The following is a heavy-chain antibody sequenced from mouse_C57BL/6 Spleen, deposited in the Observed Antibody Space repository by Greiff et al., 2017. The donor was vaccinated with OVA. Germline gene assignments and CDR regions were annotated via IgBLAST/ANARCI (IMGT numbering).Heavy chain of an antibody. Sequence: QVQLQQPGAELVRPGTSVKLSCKASGYTFTSYWMPWVKQRPGQGLEWIGVIDPSDSYTNYNQKYKGKATLTVDTSSSTAYMQLSSLTSEDAAVYYCARGEFAYWGQGTLVTVSA. V-gene: IGHV1-59*01. J-gene: IGHJ3*01. CDR3: ARGEFAY. CDR1: GYTFTSYW. CDR2: IDPSDSYT.